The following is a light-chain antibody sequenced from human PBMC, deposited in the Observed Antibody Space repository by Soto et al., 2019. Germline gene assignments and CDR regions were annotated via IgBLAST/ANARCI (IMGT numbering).Light chain of an antibody. J-gene: IGKJ2*01. Sequence: EIVLTQSPATLSLSPGERATLSCRASQSVGSYLGWYQHKPGQAPRLLIYDASNRAPGIPARFSGSGSGTDFTLTISSLEPEDFAVYYCQQRSNWPRGTFGQGTKLEIQ. CDR1: QSVGSY. V-gene: IGKV3-11*01. CDR2: DAS. CDR3: QQRSNWPRGT.